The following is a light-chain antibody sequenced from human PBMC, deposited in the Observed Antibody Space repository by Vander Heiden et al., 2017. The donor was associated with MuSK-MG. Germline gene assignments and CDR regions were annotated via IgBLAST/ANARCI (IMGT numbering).Light chain of an antibody. CDR3: SSYGDSTP. V-gene: IGLV2-8*01. Sequence: QSALTQPPSASGSPGQSVTISCTGTSSDIGQYNYVSWYQQHPGKAPKLIIYEVNKRPSGVPDRFSGSKSGNTASLTVSGLRTEDEADYYCSSYGDSTPFGGGTKLT. J-gene: IGLJ2*01. CDR1: SSDIGQYNY. CDR2: EVN.